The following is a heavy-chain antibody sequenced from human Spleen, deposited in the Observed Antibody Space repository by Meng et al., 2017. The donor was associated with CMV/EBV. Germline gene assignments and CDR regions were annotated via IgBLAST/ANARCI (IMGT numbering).Heavy chain of an antibody. J-gene: IGHJ5*02. V-gene: IGHV4-39*07. CDR1: GGSISSSSYY. CDR2: IYYSGST. Sequence: GSLRLSCTVSGGSISSSSYYWGWIRQPPGKGLEWIGSIYYSGSTYYNPSLKSRVTISVDTSKNQFSLKLSSVTAADTAVYYCASSYYDFWSGYSSWFDPWGQGTLVTVSS. CDR3: ASSYYDFWSGYSSWFDP. D-gene: IGHD3-3*01.